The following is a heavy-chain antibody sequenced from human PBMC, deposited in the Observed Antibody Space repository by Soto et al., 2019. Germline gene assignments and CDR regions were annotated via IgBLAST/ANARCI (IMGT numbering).Heavy chain of an antibody. V-gene: IGHV1-2*04. D-gene: IGHD2-2*01. Sequence: ASVKVSCKASGYTFTGYYMHWVRQAPGQGLEWMGWINPNSGGTNYAQKFQGWVTMTRDTSISTAYMELSRLRSDDTAVYYCARENIVVVPAAPLDAFDIWGQGTMVTISS. CDR2: INPNSGGT. J-gene: IGHJ3*02. CDR3: ARENIVVVPAAPLDAFDI. CDR1: GYTFTGYY.